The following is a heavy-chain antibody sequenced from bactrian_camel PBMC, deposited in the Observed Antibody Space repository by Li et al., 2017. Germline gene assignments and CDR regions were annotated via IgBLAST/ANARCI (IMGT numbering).Heavy chain of an antibody. CDR1: GYSAVTLC. CDR2: INSAGRT. Sequence: HVQLVESGGGSVQAGGSLRLSCAAASGYSAVTLCMGWFRQAPGKDREGDARINSAGRTTYAESVKGRFTISKDNAKNTLYLEMNSLKPEDTALYYCAAAQGVGWCLDVIRVGAEADFDYWGHGTQVTVS. CDR3: AAAQGVGWCLDVIRVGAEADFDY. D-gene: IGHD5*01. V-gene: IGHV3S53*01. J-gene: IGHJ6*01.